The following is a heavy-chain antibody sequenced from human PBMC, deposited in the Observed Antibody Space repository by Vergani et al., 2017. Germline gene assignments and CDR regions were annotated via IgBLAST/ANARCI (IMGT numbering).Heavy chain of an antibody. D-gene: IGHD3-10*01. V-gene: IGHV3-48*01. J-gene: IGHJ3*02. CDR3: ARGPLLWFGELSGDAFDI. CDR2: ISSSSSTI. CDR1: GFTFSSCS. Sequence: EVQLVESGGGLVQPGGSLRLSCAASGFTFSSCSMNWVRQAPGKGLEWVSYISSSSSTIYYADSVKGRFTISRDNAKNSLYLQMNSLRAEDTAVYYCARGPLLWFGELSGDAFDIWGQGTMVTVSS.